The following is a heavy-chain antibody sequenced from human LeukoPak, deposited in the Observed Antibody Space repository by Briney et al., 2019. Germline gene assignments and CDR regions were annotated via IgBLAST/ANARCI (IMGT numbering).Heavy chain of an antibody. CDR3: ARKYWYFDL. V-gene: IGHV4-61*01. CDR2: IYYSGST. Sequence: SETLSLTCSVSGDSISSGSYYWSWIRQPPGKGLEWIGYIYYSGSTNYNPSLKSRVTISVDTSKNQFSLKLSSVTAADTAVYYYARKYWYFDLWGRGTLVTVSS. CDR1: GDSISSGSYY. J-gene: IGHJ2*01.